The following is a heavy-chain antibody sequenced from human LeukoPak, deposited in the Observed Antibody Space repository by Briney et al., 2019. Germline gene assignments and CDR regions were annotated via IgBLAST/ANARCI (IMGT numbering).Heavy chain of an antibody. J-gene: IGHJ4*02. Sequence: QSGGSLRLSCAASGFTFSHFAMAWVRQAPGKGLEWLLSLGGSAGDTYFADSVKGRFTISRDNSKNTLYLQMNSLRAEDTAVYYCAKVSSYYDFWSGSHFDYWGQGTLVTVSS. CDR1: GFTFSHFA. CDR3: AKVSSYYDFWSGSHFDY. D-gene: IGHD3-3*01. CDR2: LGGSAGDT. V-gene: IGHV3-23*01.